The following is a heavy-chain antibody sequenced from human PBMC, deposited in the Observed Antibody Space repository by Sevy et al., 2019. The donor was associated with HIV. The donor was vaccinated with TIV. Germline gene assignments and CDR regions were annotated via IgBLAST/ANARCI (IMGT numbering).Heavy chain of an antibody. D-gene: IGHD1-26*01. CDR2: IYYNGHI. V-gene: IGHV4-59*08. CDR3: AGENAWGRGYS. CDR1: GGSITSLY. Sequence: SETLSLTCTVSGGSITSLYWNWIRQPPGKGLEWIANIYYNGHINYNPSLKSRVTISVDTSKNQFSLRLSSVTAADTAMYYCAGENAWGRGYSWGQGTLVTVSS. J-gene: IGHJ4*02.